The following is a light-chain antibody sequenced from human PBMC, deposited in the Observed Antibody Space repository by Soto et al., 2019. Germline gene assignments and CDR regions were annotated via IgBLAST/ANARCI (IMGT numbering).Light chain of an antibody. V-gene: IGKV1-39*01. CDR2: ATS. CDR1: QDIRSY. Sequence: DIQMTQSPSSLSASVGDRVSITCRASQDIRSYLNWYQQKPGKAPELLIYATSNLQSGVPPRFSASGSGTDFTLTISSLQPEDFATYYRQQGYSTQWTSGQGTKVDIK. CDR3: QQGYSTQWT. J-gene: IGKJ1*01.